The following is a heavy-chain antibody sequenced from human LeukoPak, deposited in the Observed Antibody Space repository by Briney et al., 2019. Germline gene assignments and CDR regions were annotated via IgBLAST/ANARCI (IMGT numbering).Heavy chain of an antibody. J-gene: IGHJ3*02. CDR2: IGANGGGT. V-gene: IGHV3-64*01. CDR3: ARGALPNDAQDI. D-gene: IGHD1-26*01. Sequence: GGSLRLSCAASGFTFSSFAMHWVRQAPGKGLEYVSVIGANGGGTNYANSVKGRFTISRDNSKNTLYLQMGSLRAEDMGVYLCARGALPNDAQDIWGQGTMVTFSS. CDR1: GFTFSSFA.